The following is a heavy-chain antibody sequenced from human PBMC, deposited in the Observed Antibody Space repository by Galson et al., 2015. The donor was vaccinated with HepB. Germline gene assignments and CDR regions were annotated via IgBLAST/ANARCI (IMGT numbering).Heavy chain of an antibody. D-gene: IGHD2-2*01. CDR2: ISSSSSYI. Sequence: SLRLSCAASGFTFSSYSMNWVRQAPGKGLEWVSSISSSSSYIYYADSVKGRFTISRDNAKNSLYLQMNSLRAEDTAVYYCARSGDIVVVPAAMYYYYYMDVWGKGTTVTVSS. CDR1: GFTFSSYS. J-gene: IGHJ6*03. V-gene: IGHV3-21*01. CDR3: ARSGDIVVVPAAMYYYYYMDV.